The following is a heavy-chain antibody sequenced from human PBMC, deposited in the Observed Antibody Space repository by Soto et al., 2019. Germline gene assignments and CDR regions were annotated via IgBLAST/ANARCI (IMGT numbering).Heavy chain of an antibody. CDR2: ISYDGSSK. CDR3: AKDQGSGNFWSAADAMDV. Sequence: QVQLVESGGGVVKPGRSLRLSCAASGFTFSNFGMHWVRQAPGQGLEWVAVISYDGSSKYFADSMKGRFTISRDDAKNTLYLQMNSLRPEDTAVYYCAKDQGSGNFWSAADAMDVWGQGTTVTVSS. V-gene: IGHV3-30*18. J-gene: IGHJ6*02. D-gene: IGHD3-3*01. CDR1: GFTFSNFG.